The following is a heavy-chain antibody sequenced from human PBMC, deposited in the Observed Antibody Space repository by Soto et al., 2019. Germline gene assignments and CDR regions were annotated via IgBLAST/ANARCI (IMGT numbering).Heavy chain of an antibody. CDR3: ARDSHIVVVVAATIDYYYYGMDV. CDR1: GDSVSSNSAA. D-gene: IGHD2-15*01. CDR2: TYYRSKWYN. Sequence: PSQTLSLTCAISGDSVSSNSAAWNWIRQSPSRGLEWLGRTYYRSKWYNDYAVSVKSRITTNPDTSKNQFSLQLNSVTPEDTAVYYCARDSHIVVVVAATIDYYYYGMDVWGQGTTVTVSS. J-gene: IGHJ6*02. V-gene: IGHV6-1*01.